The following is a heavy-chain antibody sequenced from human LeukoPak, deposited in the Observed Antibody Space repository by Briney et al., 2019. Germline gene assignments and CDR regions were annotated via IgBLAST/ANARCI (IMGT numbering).Heavy chain of an antibody. CDR2: INSDGGST. D-gene: IGHD6-25*01. J-gene: IGHJ3*02. Sequence: GGSLRLSCAASGFTFSSYWMHWVRQAPGKGLVWVSRINSDGGSTSYTDSVKGRFTISRDNAKNTLYLQMNSLRAEDTAVYYCARRSAAKDAFDTWGQGTKVTVSS. V-gene: IGHV3-74*01. CDR1: GFTFSSYW. CDR3: ARRSAAKDAFDT.